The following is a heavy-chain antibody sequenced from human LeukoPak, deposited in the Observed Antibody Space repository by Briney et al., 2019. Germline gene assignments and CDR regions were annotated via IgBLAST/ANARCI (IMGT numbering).Heavy chain of an antibody. CDR3: ARGGEQWLASIHFDY. Sequence: SQTLSLTCAISGDSVSSNSAAWNWIRQSPSRGLEWLGRTCYRSKWYNDYAVSVKSRITINPDTSKNQFSLQLNSVTPEDTAVYYCARGGEQWLASIHFDYWGQGTLVTVSS. V-gene: IGHV6-1*01. J-gene: IGHJ4*02. D-gene: IGHD6-19*01. CDR2: TCYRSKWYN. CDR1: GDSVSSNSAA.